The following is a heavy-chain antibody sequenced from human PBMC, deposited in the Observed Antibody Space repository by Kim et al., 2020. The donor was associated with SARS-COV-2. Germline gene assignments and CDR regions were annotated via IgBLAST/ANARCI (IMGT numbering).Heavy chain of an antibody. V-gene: IGHV4-34*01. Sequence: SETLSLTCAVYGGSFSGYYWSWIRQPPGKGLEWIGEINHSGSTNYNPSLKSRVTISVDTSKNQFSLKLSSVTAADTAVYYCARRGVCGRGYALVYYYMDVWGRGTTVTVSS. CDR1: GGSFSGYY. CDR3: ARRGVCGRGYALVYYYMDV. D-gene: IGHD3-22*01. CDR2: INHSGST. J-gene: IGHJ6*03.